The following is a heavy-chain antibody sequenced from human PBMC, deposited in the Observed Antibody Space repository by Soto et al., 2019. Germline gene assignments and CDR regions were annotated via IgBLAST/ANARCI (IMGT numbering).Heavy chain of an antibody. Sequence: GGSLRLSCAGSGFTFGDSYMSWIRQAPGKGLEWLSYISPGSRYPAYADSVKGRFTISRDNAKRSLYLQMVSLTAEDTAIYYCVRGGGGGLFDPWGQGTMVTVSS. V-gene: IGHV3-11*06. D-gene: IGHD2-15*01. CDR1: GFTFGDSY. J-gene: IGHJ5*02. CDR2: ISPGSRYP. CDR3: VRGGGGGLFDP.